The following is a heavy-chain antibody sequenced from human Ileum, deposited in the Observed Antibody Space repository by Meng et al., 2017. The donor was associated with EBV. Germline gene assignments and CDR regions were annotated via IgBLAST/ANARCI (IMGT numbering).Heavy chain of an antibody. CDR1: GDAVSGSDW. J-gene: IGHJ4*02. D-gene: IGHD3-10*01. Sequence: QVQLQWVGPGVVEPSGTVSLTCAVSGDAVSGSDWWSWVRQPPGKGLEWIGEVYHDGATNDHPSLKCRVTISLDKSKNEVNLHLNSLTAADTAVYFCARSSPIVRGLDYWGQGTLVTVSS. CDR2: VYHDGAT. CDR3: ARSSPIVRGLDY. V-gene: IGHV4-4*02.